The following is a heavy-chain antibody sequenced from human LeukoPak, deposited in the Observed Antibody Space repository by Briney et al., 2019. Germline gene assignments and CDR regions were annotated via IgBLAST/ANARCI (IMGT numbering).Heavy chain of an antibody. J-gene: IGHJ4*02. CDR3: ARVAEAAAFDY. D-gene: IGHD6-13*01. Sequence: GGSLRLSCAASGFTFSSYSMNWVRQAPGKGLEWVSSISSSGRYTYYSDSVRGRFTISRDNAKNSLYLQMNSLRAEDTAVHYCARVAEAAAFDYWGQGTLVTVSS. CDR1: GFTFSSYS. V-gene: IGHV3-21*01. CDR2: ISSSGRYT.